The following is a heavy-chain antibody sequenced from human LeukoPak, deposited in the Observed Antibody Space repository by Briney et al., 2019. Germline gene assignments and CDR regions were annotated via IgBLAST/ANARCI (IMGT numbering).Heavy chain of an antibody. V-gene: IGHV3-11*01. J-gene: IGHJ4*02. CDR2: ISSSDSTI. D-gene: IGHD1-7*01. Sequence: PGGSLRLSCESSGFTFRDYHMSWIRQAPGKGLDWISYISSSDSTIYYADSVKGRFTISRDNAKNSLYLQMNNLRGEDTAVYYCASQGWQLLYYFDYWGPGTLVTVSS. CDR1: GFTFRDYH. CDR3: ASQGWQLLYYFDY.